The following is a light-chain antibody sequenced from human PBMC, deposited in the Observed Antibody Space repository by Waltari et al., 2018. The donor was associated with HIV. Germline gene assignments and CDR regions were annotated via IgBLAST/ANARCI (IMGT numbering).Light chain of an antibody. CDR2: GVR. CDR3: SSYAGSNNLV. Sequence: QSALTHPPSASGSPGHSFTIPCTQTSSYVVGYNSVSWYRHHPAQPPKLMIYGVRKRPSGCPDRFSGSKSGNTASLTVSGLQAEDEADDYCSSYAGSNNLVFGGGTKLTVL. J-gene: IGLJ2*01. V-gene: IGLV2-8*01. CDR1: SSYVVGYNS.